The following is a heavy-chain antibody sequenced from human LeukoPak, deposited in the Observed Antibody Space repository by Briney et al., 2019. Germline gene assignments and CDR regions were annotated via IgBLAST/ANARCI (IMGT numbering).Heavy chain of an antibody. J-gene: IGHJ3*02. CDR1: GGTFSSYA. Sequence: GASVKVSCKASGGTFSSYAISWVRQAPGQGLEWMGRIIPIFGTANYAQKFQGRVTITADKSTSTAYMELSSLRSEDTAVYYCARGGTYYYGSGSYYIENDAFDIWGQGTMVTVSS. V-gene: IGHV1-69*06. CDR2: IIPIFGTA. CDR3: ARGGTYYYGSGSYYIENDAFDI. D-gene: IGHD3-10*01.